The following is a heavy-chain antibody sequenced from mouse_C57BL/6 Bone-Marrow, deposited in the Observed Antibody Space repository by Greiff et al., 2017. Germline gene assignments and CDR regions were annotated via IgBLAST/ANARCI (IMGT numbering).Heavy chain of an antibody. CDR1: GYTFTEYT. CDR3: ARHEETPSYYYGSSYVYAMDY. V-gene: IGHV1-62-2*01. J-gene: IGHJ4*01. D-gene: IGHD1-1*01. Sequence: QVQLQQSGAELVKPGASVKLSCKASGYTFTEYTIHWVKQRSGQGLEWIGWFYPGSGSIKYNEKFKDKATLTADKSSSTVYMELSRLTSEDSAVYFCARHEETPSYYYGSSYVYAMDYWGQGTSVTVSS. CDR2: FYPGSGSI.